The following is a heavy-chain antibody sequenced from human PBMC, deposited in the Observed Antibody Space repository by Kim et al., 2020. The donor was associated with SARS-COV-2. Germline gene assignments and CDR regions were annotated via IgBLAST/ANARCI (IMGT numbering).Heavy chain of an antibody. D-gene: IGHD2-21*02. CDR3: AVGGDLDD. J-gene: IGHJ4*02. Sequence: GGSLRLSCAGSGFTFSSLALQWVRQAPDKGLEWVALISFDGRYKYYADSMKGRFTVSRDNSNNFLYLELSGLRPEDTAVYFCAVGGDLDDWGQGTLVTV. CDR2: ISFDGRYK. V-gene: IGHV3-33*05. CDR1: GFTFSSLA.